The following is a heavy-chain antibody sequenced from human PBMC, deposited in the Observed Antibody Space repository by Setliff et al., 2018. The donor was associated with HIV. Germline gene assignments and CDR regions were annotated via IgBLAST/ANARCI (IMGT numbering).Heavy chain of an antibody. CDR1: GIPIDRVYS. Sequence: SETLSLTCGVSGIPIDRVYSWAWIRQPPGKGLEWIGTISHSGSTHYNSPLQGRISISIDTSKNQFSLELSSVTAADTAVYYCARLRYGSGIPLDVWGTGISVTVSS. J-gene: IGHJ6*04. CDR3: ARLRYGSGIPLDV. D-gene: IGHD3-10*01. V-gene: IGHV4-38-2*01. CDR2: ISHSGST.